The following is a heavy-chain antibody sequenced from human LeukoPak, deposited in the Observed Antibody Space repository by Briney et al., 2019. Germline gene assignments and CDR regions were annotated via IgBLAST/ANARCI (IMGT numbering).Heavy chain of an antibody. Sequence: PGGSLRLSCAASGFTFSSYGMYWVRQATGKGLEWVTCITTAGDTYYPGSVKGRVTISRENAKNSLYLQMNSLRAGDTAVYSCARRVGSWYFDLWGRGTLVTVSS. CDR3: ARRVGSWYFDL. J-gene: IGHJ2*01. CDR1: GFTFSSYG. D-gene: IGHD1-26*01. V-gene: IGHV3-13*04. CDR2: ITTAGDT.